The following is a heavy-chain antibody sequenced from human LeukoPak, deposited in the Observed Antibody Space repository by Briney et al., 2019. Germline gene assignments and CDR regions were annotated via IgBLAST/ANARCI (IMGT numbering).Heavy chain of an antibody. V-gene: IGHV4-59*08. D-gene: IGHD6-13*01. J-gene: IGHJ3*02. CDR3: ARGSSWDRGAFDI. CDR2: IYYSGST. Sequence: SETLSLTCTVSGDSISSYYWNWIRQPPGKGLEWVGYIYYSGSTNYSPSLKSRITISVDTSKNQFSLKLNSVTAADTAVYYCARGSSWDRGAFDIWGQGTMVTVSS. CDR1: GDSISSYY.